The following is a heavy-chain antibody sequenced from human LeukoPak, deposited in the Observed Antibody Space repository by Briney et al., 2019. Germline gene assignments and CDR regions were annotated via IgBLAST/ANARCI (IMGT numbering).Heavy chain of an antibody. J-gene: IGHJ5*01. V-gene: IGHV4-38-2*01. Sequence: SETLSLTCGVSGYSISSGYHWGWIRQPPGRGLEWVASVHRSGSTYHNPSLKSRAIISADTSDNYFSLSLTSVTAADTAVYYCARGGLYTTTWFDSWGPGFMVTVTS. CDR1: GYSISSGYH. D-gene: IGHD3-16*01. CDR3: ARGGLYTTTWFDS. CDR2: VHRSGST.